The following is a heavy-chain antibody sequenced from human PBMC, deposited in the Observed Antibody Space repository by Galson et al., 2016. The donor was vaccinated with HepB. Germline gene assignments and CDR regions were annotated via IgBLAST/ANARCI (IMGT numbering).Heavy chain of an antibody. CDR3: ARVKWLRSPFDV. D-gene: IGHD5-12*01. Sequence: SVKVSCKASGYSFTGYYMHWVRQAPGQGLEWMGMINPSGGSTTYTQKFLGRVTMTRDMSTSTVYMELRSLRSEDTAVYYCARVKWLRSPFDVWGQGTMVTVSS. V-gene: IGHV1-46*03. J-gene: IGHJ3*01. CDR1: GYSFTGYY. CDR2: INPSGGST.